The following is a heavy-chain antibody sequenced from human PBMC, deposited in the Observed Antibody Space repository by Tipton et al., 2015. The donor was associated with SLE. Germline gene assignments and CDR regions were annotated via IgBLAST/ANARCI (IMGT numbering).Heavy chain of an antibody. CDR3: ARSMSIAARGNAFDI. D-gene: IGHD6-6*01. V-gene: IGHV4-38-2*01. Sequence: LRLSCAVSGYSISSGYYWGWIRQPPGKGLEWIGSIYHSGSTNYNPSLKSRVTISVDTSKNQFSLKLSSVTAADTAVYYCARSMSIAARGNAFDIWGQGTMVTVSS. CDR2: IYHSGST. CDR1: GYSISSGYY. J-gene: IGHJ3*02.